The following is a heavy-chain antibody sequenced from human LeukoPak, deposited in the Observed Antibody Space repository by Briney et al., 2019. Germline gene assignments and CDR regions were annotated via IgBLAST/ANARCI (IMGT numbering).Heavy chain of an antibody. CDR3: ATENYDSSYYFDY. Sequence: GGSLRLSCAASGFTFSSYWMSWVRQAPGKGLEWVANIKQDGSEKYYVDSVKGRFTISRDNAKNSLYLQMNSLRAEDTAVYYCATENYDSSYYFDYWGQGTLVTVSS. J-gene: IGHJ4*02. D-gene: IGHD3-22*01. CDR1: GFTFSSYW. CDR2: IKQDGSEK. V-gene: IGHV3-7*01.